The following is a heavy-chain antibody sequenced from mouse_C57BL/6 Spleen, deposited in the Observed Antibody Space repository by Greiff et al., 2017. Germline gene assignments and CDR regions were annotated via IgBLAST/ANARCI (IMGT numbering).Heavy chain of an antibody. J-gene: IGHJ3*01. D-gene: IGHD2-2*01. V-gene: IGHV1-4*01. CDR2: INPSSGYT. Sequence: QVQLQQSGAELARPGASVKMSCKASGYTFTSYTMHWVKQRPGQGLEWIGYINPSSGYTKSNQKFKDKATLTADKSSSTAYMQLSSLTSEDSAVYYCARPDYGYDGFAYWGQGTLVTVSA. CDR3: ARPDYGYDGFAY. CDR1: GYTFTSYT.